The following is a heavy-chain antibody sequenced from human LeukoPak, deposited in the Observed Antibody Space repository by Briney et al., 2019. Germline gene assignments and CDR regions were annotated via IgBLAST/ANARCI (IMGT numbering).Heavy chain of an antibody. CDR1: GFPFNVQT. CDR2: MRQDGSEI. CDR3: ASSHDSSGND. V-gene: IGHV3-7*01. D-gene: IGHD3-22*01. J-gene: IGHJ4*02. Sequence: PGGSLRLSCAASGFPFNVQTMSWVRQAPGNGLDWVASMRQDGSEIYYVDSVKGRFTISRDNPKNSLYLEMNNLRAEDTAVYYCASSHDSSGNDWGQGTLVTVSS.